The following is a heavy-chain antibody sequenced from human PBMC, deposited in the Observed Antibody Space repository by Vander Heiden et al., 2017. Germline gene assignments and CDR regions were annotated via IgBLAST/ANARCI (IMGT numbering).Heavy chain of an antibody. V-gene: IGHV4-39*01. J-gene: IGHJ4*02. CDR2: IYYSGGT. CDR1: GVSISSSSYY. Sequence: QPQLQESVPGLVKPSEPLSLTCSVSGVSISSSSYYWGWIRQHPGKGREWIGSIYYSGGTYYNAALKSRVTISVDTSKKQFSLKLSSVTAADTAGYYCARHLRSGWYYSFDYWGQGILVTVSS. D-gene: IGHD6-19*01. CDR3: ARHLRSGWYYSFDY.